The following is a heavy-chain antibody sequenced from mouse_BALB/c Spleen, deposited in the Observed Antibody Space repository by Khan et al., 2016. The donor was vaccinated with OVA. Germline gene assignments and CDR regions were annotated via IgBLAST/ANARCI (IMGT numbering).Heavy chain of an antibody. V-gene: IGHV1-7*01. D-gene: IGHD1-1*01. Sequence: QVQLQQSGADLATPGASEKLLCNASDYMFTPYWTHWVKQWPGQGLVWFGYINPSTGYTVYNQQSKDKAPLTADKSSSTAYMQLSSLTSEDTAVYYCVNHGTTSACFAYGGQGTLGTVSA. CDR2: INPSTGYT. CDR3: VNHGTTSACFAY. CDR1: DYMFTPYW. J-gene: IGHJ3*01.